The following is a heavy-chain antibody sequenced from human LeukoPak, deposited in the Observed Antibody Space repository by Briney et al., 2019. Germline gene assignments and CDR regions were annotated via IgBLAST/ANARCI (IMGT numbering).Heavy chain of an antibody. CDR3: ARDYFRKGNAFDI. Sequence: SETLSLTCKVSGGSISGYYWAWIRQPAGKGLEWIGRIYPSGSTNYNPSLKSRVSMSIDTSKNQLSLNLSSVTAADTAVYYCARDYFRKGNAFDIWGQGTVVTVSS. D-gene: IGHD2/OR15-2a*01. CDR1: GGSISGYY. CDR2: IYPSGST. J-gene: IGHJ3*02. V-gene: IGHV4-4*07.